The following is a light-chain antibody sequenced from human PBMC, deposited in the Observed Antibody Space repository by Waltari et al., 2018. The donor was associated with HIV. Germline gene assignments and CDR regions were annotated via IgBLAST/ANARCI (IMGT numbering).Light chain of an antibody. CDR1: QSVSSSY. V-gene: IGKV3-20*01. J-gene: IGKJ5*01. Sequence: EIVLTQSPGTLSLSPGERATLSCRASQSVSSSYLAWYQQKPGQAPRLLIYGASSRATGIPGRFSCGWSGTGFTLHNSRLGPEDFAVYYCQQYGGSPRVTFGQGTRLEIK. CDR2: GAS. CDR3: QQYGGSPRVT.